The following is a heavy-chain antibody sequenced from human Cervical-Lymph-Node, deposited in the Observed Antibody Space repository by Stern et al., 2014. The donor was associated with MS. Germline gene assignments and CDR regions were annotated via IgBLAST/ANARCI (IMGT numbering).Heavy chain of an antibody. CDR1: GRPIYNSAYY. CDR3: ARDSGPQGPYGFDY. J-gene: IGHJ4*02. Sequence: QLVQSGPGLVRPSQTLSLTCTVSGRPIYNSAYYWNWVRQYPGKGLEWIGFIYYTGSTYYNPSLKSRVTISVDTSKNQFSLKLDSVTDADTAVYYCARDSGPQGPYGFDYWGQGALVTVSS. D-gene: IGHD5-12*01. V-gene: IGHV4-31*03. CDR2: IYYTGST.